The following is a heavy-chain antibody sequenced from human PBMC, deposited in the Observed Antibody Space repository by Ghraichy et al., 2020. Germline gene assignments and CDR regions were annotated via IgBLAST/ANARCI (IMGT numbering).Heavy chain of an antibody. CDR1: GFTFSTYW. CDR3: VRDYFYSMDV. J-gene: IGHJ6*02. Sequence: GGSLRLSCAASGFTFSTYWIHWVRQGPGKGLVWISLINSDGSSTNYADSVKGRFTISRDNAKNTLYLQMNSLRAEDTAVYYCVRDYFYSMDVWGQGTTVIVSS. CDR2: INSDGSST. V-gene: IGHV3-74*01. D-gene: IGHD3-10*01.